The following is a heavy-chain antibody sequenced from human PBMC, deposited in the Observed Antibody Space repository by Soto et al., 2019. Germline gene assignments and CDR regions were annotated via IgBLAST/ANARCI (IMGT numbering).Heavy chain of an antibody. CDR1: GFTFSSYA. Sequence: EVQLLESGGGLVQPGGSLRLSCAASGFTFSSYAMKWVRQAPGKGLEWVSLIGESGTPTYYAASGKGRFTISRDNSGTTLFLEMYSLRAEVTAVYYCARYGPGVRYYGMDVWGQGPTVTVSS. CDR2: IGESGTPT. CDR3: ARYGPGVRYYGMDV. D-gene: IGHD2-2*01. V-gene: IGHV3-23*01. J-gene: IGHJ6*02.